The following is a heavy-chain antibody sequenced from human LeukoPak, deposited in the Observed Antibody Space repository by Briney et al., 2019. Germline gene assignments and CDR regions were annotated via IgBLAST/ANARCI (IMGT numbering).Heavy chain of an antibody. V-gene: IGHV3-53*05. CDR2: IYSGGTT. CDR1: GFTVSGNY. CDR3: AKDITESGSYDFDY. Sequence: GGSLRLSCAVSGFTVSGNYMSWVRQAPGKGLEWVSLIYSGGTTYYADSVKGRFTISRDNSKNTVYLQMNSLRPEDTALYHCAKDITESGSYDFDYWGQGILVTVSS. D-gene: IGHD1-26*01. J-gene: IGHJ4*02.